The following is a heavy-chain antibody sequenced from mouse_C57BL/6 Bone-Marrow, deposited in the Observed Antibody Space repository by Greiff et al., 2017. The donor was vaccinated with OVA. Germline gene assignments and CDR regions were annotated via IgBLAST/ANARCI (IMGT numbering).Heavy chain of an antibody. V-gene: IGHV1-55*01. CDR3: ARDSSGYVRGY. Sequence: VKLQQPGAELVKPGASVKMSCKASGYTFTSYWITWVKQRPGQGLEWIGDIYPGSGSTNYNEKFKSKATLTVDTSSSTAYMQLSSLTSEDSAVYYCARDSSGYVRGYWGQGTTLTVSS. CDR1: GYTFTSYW. D-gene: IGHD3-2*02. CDR2: IYPGSGST. J-gene: IGHJ2*01.